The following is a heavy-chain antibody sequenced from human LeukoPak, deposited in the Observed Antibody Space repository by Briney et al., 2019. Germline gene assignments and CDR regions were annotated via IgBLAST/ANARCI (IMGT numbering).Heavy chain of an antibody. J-gene: IGHJ4*02. V-gene: IGHV3-11*04. Sequence: GGSLRLSCAASGFTFSDHYMSWIRQAPGKGLEWVSYISSSGTTIYYADSVKGRFTISRDNAKNSPYLQMNSLRAEDTAVYYCARGLSSGTYGFDYWGQGTLVTVSS. CDR3: ARGLSSGTYGFDY. CDR2: ISSSGTTI. CDR1: GFTFSDHY. D-gene: IGHD1-26*01.